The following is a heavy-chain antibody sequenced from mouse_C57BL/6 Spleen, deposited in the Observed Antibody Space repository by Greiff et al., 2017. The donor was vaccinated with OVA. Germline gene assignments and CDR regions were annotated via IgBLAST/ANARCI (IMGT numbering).Heavy chain of an antibody. CDR3: AREGDGYYGKGYFDY. J-gene: IGHJ2*01. CDR2: INPNNGGT. CDR1: GYTFTDYN. V-gene: IGHV1-18*01. Sequence: EVQLQQSGPELVKPGASVKIPCKASGYTFTDYNMDWVKQSHGKSLEWIGDINPNNGGTIYNQKFKGKATLTVDKSSSTAYMELRSLTSEDTAVYYCAREGDGYYGKGYFDYWGQGTTLTVSS. D-gene: IGHD2-3*01.